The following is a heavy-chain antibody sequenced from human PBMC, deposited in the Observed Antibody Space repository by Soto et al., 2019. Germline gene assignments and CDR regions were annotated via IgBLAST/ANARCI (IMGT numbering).Heavy chain of an antibody. V-gene: IGHV3-23*01. CDR3: ARDRATFDY. CDR2: ISGSGSNT. Sequence: GGSLRLSCAASGFTFTSYAMSWVRLTPGKGLEWVSAISGSGSNTFYADSVRGRFTISRDNSKNTVFLQMNNLRAEDTAIYFCARDRATFDYWGQGTRVTVSS. D-gene: IGHD1-26*01. CDR1: GFTFTSYA. J-gene: IGHJ4*02.